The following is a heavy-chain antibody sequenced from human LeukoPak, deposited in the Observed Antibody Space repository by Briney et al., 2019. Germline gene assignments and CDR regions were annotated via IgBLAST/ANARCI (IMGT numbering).Heavy chain of an antibody. V-gene: IGHV3-13*01. Sequence: GSLRLSCAASGFTFSSYDMHWVRQATGKGLEWVSAIGTAGDTYYPGSVKGRFTISRENAKNSLYLQMNSLRAGDTAVYYCARRGLGYYYMDVWGKGTTVTVSS. CDR3: ARRGLGYYYMDV. CDR2: IGTAGDT. D-gene: IGHD3-16*01. J-gene: IGHJ6*03. CDR1: GFTFSSYD.